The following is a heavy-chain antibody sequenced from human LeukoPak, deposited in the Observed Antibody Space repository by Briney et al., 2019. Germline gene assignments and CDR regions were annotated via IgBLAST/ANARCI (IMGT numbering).Heavy chain of an antibody. CDR1: GYTFTGYY. CDR3: AGEDNSSGYRPFDI. V-gene: IGHV1-2*06. Sequence: ASVKVSCKASGYTFTGYYIYWVRQAPGQGLDWMGRINPNNGGTNYAQKFQGRVTMTRDMSMSTAYMELSRLRSDDTAVYYCAGEDNSSGYRPFDIWGQGTMVTVPS. CDR2: INPNNGGT. D-gene: IGHD3-22*01. J-gene: IGHJ3*02.